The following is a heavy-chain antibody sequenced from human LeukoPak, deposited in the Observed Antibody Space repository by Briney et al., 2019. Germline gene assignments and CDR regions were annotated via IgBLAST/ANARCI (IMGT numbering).Heavy chain of an antibody. D-gene: IGHD3-9*01. CDR2: ISGSGGST. CDR1: GFTFSSYA. Sequence: GGSLRLPCAASGFTFSSYAMSWVRQAPGKGLEWVSAISGSGGSTYYADSVKGRFTISRDNSKNTLHLQMNSLRAEDTAVYYCARETGYYFDYWGQGMLVTVSS. CDR3: ARETGYYFDY. V-gene: IGHV3-23*01. J-gene: IGHJ4*02.